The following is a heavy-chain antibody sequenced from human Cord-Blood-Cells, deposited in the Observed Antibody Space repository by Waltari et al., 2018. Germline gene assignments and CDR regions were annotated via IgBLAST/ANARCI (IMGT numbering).Heavy chain of an antibody. CDR1: GYSFTSYW. CDR2: IYPGDSDT. Sequence: EVQLVQSGAEVKKPGESLKISCKGSGYSFTSYWIGWVRQMPGKGLEWMGIIYPGDSDTRYSPSFQGQVTSSADKSISTAYLQWSSLKASDTAMYYCARRSDSSSWYRHFDYWGQGTLVTVSS. CDR3: ARRSDSSSWYRHFDY. D-gene: IGHD6-13*01. V-gene: IGHV5-51*01. J-gene: IGHJ4*02.